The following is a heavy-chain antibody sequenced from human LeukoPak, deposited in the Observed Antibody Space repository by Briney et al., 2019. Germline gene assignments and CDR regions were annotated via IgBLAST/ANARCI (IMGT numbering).Heavy chain of an antibody. Sequence: SVKVSCKASGGTFSSYAISWVRQAPGQGLEWMGRIIPIFGIANYAQKFQGRVTITADKSTSTAYMELSNLRSEDTAVYYCAREGSMGLTGTYHFDYWGQGTLVTVSS. CDR2: IIPIFGIA. D-gene: IGHD1-7*01. CDR1: GGTFSSYA. V-gene: IGHV1-69*04. J-gene: IGHJ4*02. CDR3: AREGSMGLTGTYHFDY.